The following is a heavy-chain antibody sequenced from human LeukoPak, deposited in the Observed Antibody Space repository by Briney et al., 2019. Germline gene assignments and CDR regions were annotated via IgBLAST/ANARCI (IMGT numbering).Heavy chain of an antibody. J-gene: IGHJ3*02. D-gene: IGHD2-15*01. V-gene: IGHV1-18*01. CDR1: GYTFTSYG. CDR2: ISAYNGNT. CDR3: ARDIVVVVAATADAFDI. Sequence: ASVKVSCKASGYTFTSYGISWVRQAPGQGLEWTGWISAYNGNTNYAQKLQGRVTMTTDTSTSTAYMELRSLRSDDTAVYYCARDIVVVVAATADAFDIWGQGTMVTVSS.